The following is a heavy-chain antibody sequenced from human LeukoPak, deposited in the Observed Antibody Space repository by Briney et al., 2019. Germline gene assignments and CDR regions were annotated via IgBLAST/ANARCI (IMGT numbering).Heavy chain of an antibody. CDR2: IYSGGST. CDR1: GFTVSSNY. D-gene: IGHD3-10*01. V-gene: IGHV3-66*01. Sequence: PGGSLRLSCAASGFTVSSNYMSWVRQAPGKGLEWVSVIYSGGSTYYADSVKGRFTISRDNAKNSLYLQMNSLRAEDTAVYYCARDLATSGKYYYYYYMDVWGKGTTVTVSS. J-gene: IGHJ6*03. CDR3: ARDLATSGKYYYYYYMDV.